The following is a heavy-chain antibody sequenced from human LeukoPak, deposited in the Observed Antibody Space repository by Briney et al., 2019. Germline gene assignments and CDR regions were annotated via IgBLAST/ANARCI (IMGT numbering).Heavy chain of an antibody. Sequence: AVKVTFKCSGYTFTSYGINWVRQAPAQGLAWMGCISTYNGNTNFAQRLQDRLIMTTDTSTSKAYMELRSLRSDAAAVYYCARDGVAECSSTSCWGGYFDYWGHGTLVTVSS. V-gene: IGHV1-18*01. CDR1: GYTFTSYG. CDR3: ARDGVAECSSTSCWGGYFDY. CDR2: ISTYNGNT. D-gene: IGHD2-2*01. J-gene: IGHJ4*01.